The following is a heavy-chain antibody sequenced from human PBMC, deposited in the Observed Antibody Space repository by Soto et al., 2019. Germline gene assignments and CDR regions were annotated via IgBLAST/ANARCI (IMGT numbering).Heavy chain of an antibody. D-gene: IGHD6-19*01. CDR3: ARDDIPGRAVATYGMDV. CDR2: IWYDGSNE. J-gene: IGHJ6*02. Sequence: QVQLVESGGGVVQPGRSLRLSCAASGFIFSNFGMHWVRQAPGKGLAWVAVIWYDGSNEYYADSVKGRFTISKDNSKNTLYMQMNSLRAEATAVYYCARDDIPGRAVATYGMDVWVQGTTVTVSS. CDR1: GFIFSNFG. V-gene: IGHV3-33*01.